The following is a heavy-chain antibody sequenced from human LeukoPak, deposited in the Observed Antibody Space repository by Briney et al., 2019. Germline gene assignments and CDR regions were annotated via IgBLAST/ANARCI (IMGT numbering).Heavy chain of an antibody. J-gene: IGHJ4*02. CDR2: IHYNGIT. Sequence: SETLSLTCTVSGSMYNYYWSWIRQPPGKGLEWIGYIHYNGITNYSPSLKSRVTMSLDTSKNQVSLKLNSVSAADTAVYYCARTGKTLLNYDFDYWGQGTLVTVSS. V-gene: IGHV4-59*08. CDR1: GSMYNYY. CDR3: ARTGKTLLNYDFDY. D-gene: IGHD1-7*01.